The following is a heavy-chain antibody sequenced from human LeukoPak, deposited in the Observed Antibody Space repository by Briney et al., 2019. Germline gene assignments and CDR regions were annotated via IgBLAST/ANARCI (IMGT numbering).Heavy chain of an antibody. CDR2: ISAYNGNT. CDR3: ARTYYDILTFNWFDP. D-gene: IGHD3-9*01. V-gene: IGHV1-18*01. Sequence: ASVKVSCKASGYTFTSYGISWVRQAPGQGLEWMGWISAYNGNTNYAQKLQGRVTMTTDTSTSTAYMELRSLRSDDTAVYYCARTYYDILTFNWFDPWGQGTLVTVSS. CDR1: GYTFTSYG. J-gene: IGHJ5*02.